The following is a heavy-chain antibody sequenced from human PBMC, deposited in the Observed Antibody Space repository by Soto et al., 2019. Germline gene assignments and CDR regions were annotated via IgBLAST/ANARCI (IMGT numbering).Heavy chain of an antibody. CDR2: INSDGSST. CDR1: GFTFSSYC. Sequence: GGSLRLSCAASGFTFSSYCMHWVRQAPGKGLVWVSRINSDGSSTSYADSVKGRFTISRDNAKNTLYLQMNSLRAEDTAVYYCARVPDYIWGSYRYPSHFDYWGQGTLVTVSS. CDR3: ARVPDYIWGSYRYPSHFDY. J-gene: IGHJ4*02. V-gene: IGHV3-74*01. D-gene: IGHD3-16*02.